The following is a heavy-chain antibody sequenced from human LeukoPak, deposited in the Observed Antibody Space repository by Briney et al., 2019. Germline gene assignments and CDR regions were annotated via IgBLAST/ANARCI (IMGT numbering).Heavy chain of an antibody. CDR2: IIPIFGTA. Sequence: ASVKVSCKASGGTFSSYAISWVRQAPGQGLEWMGGIIPIFGTANYAQKFQGRVTMTEDTSTDTAYMDLSSLRSEDTAVYYCATPLNLRYFDWTAFDYWGQGTLVTVSS. V-gene: IGHV1-69*06. CDR3: ATPLNLRYFDWTAFDY. D-gene: IGHD3-9*01. CDR1: GGTFSSYA. J-gene: IGHJ4*02.